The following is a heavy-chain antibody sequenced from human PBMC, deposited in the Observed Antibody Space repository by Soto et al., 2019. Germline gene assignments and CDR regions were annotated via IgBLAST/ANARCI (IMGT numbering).Heavy chain of an antibody. D-gene: IGHD1-26*01. J-gene: IGHJ4*02. V-gene: IGHV3-23*01. CDR3: AMTVGATTGFDY. CDR2: ISGSGGST. Sequence: EVQLLESGGSLVQPGGSLRLSCAASGFTFSSYAMSWVRQAPGKGLEWVSAISGSGGSTYYADSVKGRFTISRDNSKNTLYLQMNRLRAEDTAVYYFAMTVGATTGFDYWGQGTLVTVSS. CDR1: GFTFSSYA.